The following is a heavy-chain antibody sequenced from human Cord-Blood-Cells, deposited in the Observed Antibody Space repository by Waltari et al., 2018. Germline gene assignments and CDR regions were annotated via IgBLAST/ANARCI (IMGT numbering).Heavy chain of an antibody. CDR3: AKSLTGGEGDAFDI. CDR2: ISYDGSNK. CDR1: GFTLSSYG. Sequence: QVQLVESGGGGVQPGRYLRLSCAASGFTLSSYGMHWVPPAPGKGLEWVAVISYDGSNKYYADSVKGRFTISRDNSKNTLYLQMNSLRAEDTAVYYCAKSLTGGEGDAFDIWGQGTMVTVSS. J-gene: IGHJ3*02. V-gene: IGHV3-30*18. D-gene: IGHD7-27*01.